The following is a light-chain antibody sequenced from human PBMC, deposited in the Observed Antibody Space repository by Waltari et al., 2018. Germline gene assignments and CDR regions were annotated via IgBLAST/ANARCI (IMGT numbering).Light chain of an antibody. CDR3: HAAADNNWF. J-gene: IGLJ2*01. CDR2: NDT. CDR1: VLAAHY. Sequence: YDLTQPLSVSVSPGQTATLTCSGDVLAAHYVRWFQQNPGQAPTLILYNDTGRPSGIPERFSGSSSGSTVTLTIRGALLEDEADYHCHAAADNNWFFGGGTKLTVL. V-gene: IGLV3-27*01.